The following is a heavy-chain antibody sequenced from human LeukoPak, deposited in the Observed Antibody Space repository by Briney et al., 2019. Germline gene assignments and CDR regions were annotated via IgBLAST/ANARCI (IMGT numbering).Heavy chain of an antibody. J-gene: IGHJ6*02. CDR3: AKDEWIVGYYYYYGMDV. CDR2: ISGSGGNT. CDR1: GFTFSSYA. V-gene: IGHV3-23*01. Sequence: GGSLRLSCAASGFTFSSYAMSWVRQAPGKGLEWVSAISGSGGNTYYADSVKGRFTISRDNSKNTLYLQMNSLRAEDTAVYYCAKDEWIVGYYYYYGMDVWGQGTTVTVSS. D-gene: IGHD1-26*01.